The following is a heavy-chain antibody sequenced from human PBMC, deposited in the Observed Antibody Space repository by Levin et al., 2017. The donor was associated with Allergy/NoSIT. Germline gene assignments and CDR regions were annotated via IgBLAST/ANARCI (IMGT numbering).Heavy chain of an antibody. V-gene: IGHV1-8*01. CDR3: ARAPTYSTSWYYFDN. D-gene: IGHD6-13*01. Sequence: GASVKVSCKASGYTFTSYEINWVHQATGQGLEWMGWMNPNTGNTRFAQKFQGRVTMTSDTSISTAYMDLISLRSEDTAVYYCARAPTYSTSWYYFDNWGQGTLVTVSS. CDR2: MNPNTGNT. CDR1: GYTFTSYE. J-gene: IGHJ4*02.